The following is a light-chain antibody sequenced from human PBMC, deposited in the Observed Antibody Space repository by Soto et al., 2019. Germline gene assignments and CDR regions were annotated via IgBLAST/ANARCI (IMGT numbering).Light chain of an antibody. J-gene: IGKJ2*01. V-gene: IGKV3-11*01. CDR1: QSVSSY. Sequence: EIVLTQSPATLSLSPGERATLSCRASQSVSSYLAWYQQKPGQAPRLLIYDASNRATGIPDRFSGSGSGTDFTLTISRLEPEDFAVFYCQQYDNSLYTFGQGTKLEIK. CDR3: QQYDNSLYT. CDR2: DAS.